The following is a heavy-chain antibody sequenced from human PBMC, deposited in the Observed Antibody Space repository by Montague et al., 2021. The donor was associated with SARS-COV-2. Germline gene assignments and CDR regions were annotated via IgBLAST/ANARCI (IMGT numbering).Heavy chain of an antibody. D-gene: IGHD5-24*01. J-gene: IGHJ4*02. Sequence: SLRLSCAASGFIFSSYWMHWVRQAPGKGLVWVSCINSDGSITTYADSVKGRFTISRDNAKNTGYMQMNSLRAEDTAVYYCARPSRGGYKYPFDYWGLGTLVTVSS. CDR2: INSDGSIT. V-gene: IGHV3-74*01. CDR3: ARPSRGGYKYPFDY. CDR1: GFIFSSYW.